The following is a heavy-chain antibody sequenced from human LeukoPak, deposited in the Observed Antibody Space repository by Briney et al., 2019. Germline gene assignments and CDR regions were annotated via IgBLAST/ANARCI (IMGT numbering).Heavy chain of an antibody. V-gene: IGHV4-31*03. D-gene: IGHD2-15*01. CDR1: GGSISSGGYY. CDR3: ARDSGGGLLFDY. Sequence: PSETLSLTCTVSGGSISSGGYYWSWIRQHPEKGLEWIGYIYYSGSTYYNPSLKSRVTISVYTSKNQFSLKLSSVTAADTAVYYCARDSGGGLLFDYWGQGTLVTVSS. CDR2: IYYSGST. J-gene: IGHJ4*02.